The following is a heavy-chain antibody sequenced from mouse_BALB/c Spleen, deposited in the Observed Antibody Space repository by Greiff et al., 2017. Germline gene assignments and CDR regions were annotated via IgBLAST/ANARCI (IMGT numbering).Heavy chain of an antibody. Sequence: EVMLVESGGGLVQPGGSLKLSCAASGFTFSSYGMSWVRQTPDKRLELVATINSNGGSTYYPDSVKGRFTISRDNAKNTLYLQMSSLKSEDTAMYYCAREEGYYYGSSYVDYFDYWGQGTTLTVAS. CDR1: GFTFSSYG. D-gene: IGHD1-1*01. V-gene: IGHV5-6-3*01. CDR2: INSNGGST. J-gene: IGHJ2*01. CDR3: AREEGYYYGSSYVDYFDY.